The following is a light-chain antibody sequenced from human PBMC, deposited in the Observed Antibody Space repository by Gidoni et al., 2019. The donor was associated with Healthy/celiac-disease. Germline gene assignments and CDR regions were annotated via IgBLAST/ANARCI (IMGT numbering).Light chain of an antibody. J-gene: IGKJ3*01. V-gene: IGKV1-33*01. CDR2: DAS. CDR3: QQYDNLPRT. Sequence: DIQMTQYPSSLSASVGDRVTITCQASQDISNYLNWYQQKPGKAPKLLIYDASNLATGVPSRFSGSGSGTDFTFTISSLQPEDIATYYCQQYDNLPRTFGPGTKVDIK. CDR1: QDISNY.